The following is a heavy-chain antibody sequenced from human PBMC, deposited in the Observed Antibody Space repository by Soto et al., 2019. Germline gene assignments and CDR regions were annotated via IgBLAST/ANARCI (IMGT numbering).Heavy chain of an antibody. J-gene: IGHJ4*02. V-gene: IGHV3-7*01. CDR2: IKQDGSET. CDR3: ARDSDPPYYFDY. CDR1: GFIFSNYW. Sequence: GGSLRLSCAASGFIFSNYWMTLVRQAPGKGLEYVASIKQDGSETYYVDSVKGRLTISRDNAENSLYLQMNSLRAEDTAVYYCARDSDPPYYFDYWGQGTLVTVSS.